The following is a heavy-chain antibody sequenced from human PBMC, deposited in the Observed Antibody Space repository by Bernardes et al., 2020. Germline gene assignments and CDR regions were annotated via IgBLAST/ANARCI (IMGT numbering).Heavy chain of an antibody. CDR1: GFTVSSNY. V-gene: IGHV3-53*01. CDR3: ARVYDYIWGSYQKGNWYFDL. Sequence: GGSLRLSCAASGFTVSSNYMSWVRQAPGKGLEWVSVIYSGGSTYYADSVKGRFTISRDNSKNTLYLQMNSLRAEDTAVYYCARVYDYIWGSYQKGNWYFDLWGRGTLVTVSS. D-gene: IGHD3-16*02. J-gene: IGHJ2*01. CDR2: IYSGGST.